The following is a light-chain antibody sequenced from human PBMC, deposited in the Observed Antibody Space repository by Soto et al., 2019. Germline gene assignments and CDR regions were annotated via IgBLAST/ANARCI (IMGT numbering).Light chain of an antibody. J-gene: IGLJ1*01. CDR2: EVD. Sequence: QSALTQPASVSGSPGQSITISCTGTGSDIGYFNYVSWYQQQPRKAPKLMIYEVDNRPSGVSIRFSGSKSGSTASLTISGLQAEDEADYYCKSYAVGSTYVFGTGTKLTVL. V-gene: IGLV2-14*01. CDR3: KSYAVGSTYV. CDR1: GSDIGYFNY.